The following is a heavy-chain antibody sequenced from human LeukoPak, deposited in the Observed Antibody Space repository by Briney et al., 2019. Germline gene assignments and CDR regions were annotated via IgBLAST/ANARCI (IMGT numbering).Heavy chain of an antibody. CDR3: VKDSGVGAIWFDY. CDR2: IRYDGSDK. V-gene: IGHV3-30*02. J-gene: IGHJ4*02. D-gene: IGHD3-3*01. Sequence: PGGSLRLSCAASGFTFSICGMHWVRQAPGKGLECVAYIRYDGSDKFYIDSVKGRSTIARDNSKDTLYLQLSSLRPEDTAIYFCVKDSGVGAIWFDYWGQGTPVAVSP. CDR1: GFTFSICG.